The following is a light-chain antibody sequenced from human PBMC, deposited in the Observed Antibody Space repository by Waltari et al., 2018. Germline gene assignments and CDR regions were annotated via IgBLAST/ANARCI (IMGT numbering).Light chain of an antibody. CDR3: SSYAGSGTLV. CDR2: EVS. CDR1: SSDIGYYNA. Sequence: QAAPTQSPSVSGSAGQSVTISCTGTSSDIGYYNAVSWYQQHPGKAPKLMIYEVSKRPSGVSDHFSGSKSGNTASLTISGLQAEDEADYYCSSYAGSGTLVFGGGTRLTVL. J-gene: IGLJ2*01. V-gene: IGLV2-23*02.